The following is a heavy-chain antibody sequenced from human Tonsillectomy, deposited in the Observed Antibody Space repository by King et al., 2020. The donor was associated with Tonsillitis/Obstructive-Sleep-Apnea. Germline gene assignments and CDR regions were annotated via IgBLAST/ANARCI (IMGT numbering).Heavy chain of an antibody. Sequence: VQLVESGGGLVQPGGSLRLSCAASGFTFSSYAMSWVRQAPGKGLEWVSAISGSGGSTYYADSVKGRFTISRDNSKNTLYLQMNRLRAEDTAVYYCANRCSSTSCYEYYCGQGTLVTVSS. CDR3: ANRCSSTSCYEYY. CDR1: GFTFSSYA. V-gene: IGHV3-23*04. CDR2: ISGSGGST. D-gene: IGHD2-2*01. J-gene: IGHJ4*02.